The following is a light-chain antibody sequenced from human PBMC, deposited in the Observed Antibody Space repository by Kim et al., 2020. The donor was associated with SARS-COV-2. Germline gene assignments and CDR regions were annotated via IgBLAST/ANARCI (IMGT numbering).Light chain of an antibody. CDR2: GAS. J-gene: IGKJ3*01. CDR3: QQYSDCGGFT. CDR1: QSVSSNF. Sequence: EIVLTQSPGTLSLSPGERATLSCRASQSVSSNFLAWYQQKPGQAPRLLIYGASSRATGIPDRFSGSGSGTEFSLTISRLEPEDFAVYHCQQYSDCGGFTFGPGTRVDIK. V-gene: IGKV3-20*01.